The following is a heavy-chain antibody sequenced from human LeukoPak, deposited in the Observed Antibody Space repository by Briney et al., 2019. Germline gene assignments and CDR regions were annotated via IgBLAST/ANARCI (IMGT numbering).Heavy chain of an antibody. CDR3: ARWDTDHDY. V-gene: IGHV3-9*01. CDR1: GFTFDDYA. J-gene: IGHJ4*02. D-gene: IGHD5-24*01. CDR2: ISWNSGDI. Sequence: GRSLRLSCAASGFTFDDYAMHWVRQGPGKGLEWVARISWNSGDIVYADSVKGRFTISRDNAKNSLYLQMNSLRAEDTAVYYCARWDTDHDYWGQGTLVTVSS.